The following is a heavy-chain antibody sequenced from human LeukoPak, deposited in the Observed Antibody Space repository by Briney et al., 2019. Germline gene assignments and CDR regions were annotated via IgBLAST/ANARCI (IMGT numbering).Heavy chain of an antibody. CDR2: IYYSGST. CDR1: GGSISNYY. CDR3: ARGGSGWYGDY. V-gene: IGHV4-59*01. J-gene: IGHJ4*02. D-gene: IGHD6-19*01. Sequence: SETLSLTCTVSGGSISNYYWSWIRQPPGKGLEWIGYIYYSGSTNYNPSLKSRVTISVDTSKNQFSLKLSSVTAADTAVYYCARGGSGWYGDYWGQGTLVTVSS.